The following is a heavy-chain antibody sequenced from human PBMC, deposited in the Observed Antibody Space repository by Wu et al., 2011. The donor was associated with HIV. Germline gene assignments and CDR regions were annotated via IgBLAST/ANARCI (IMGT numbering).Heavy chain of an antibody. CDR3: AYSSGPTYGMDV. V-gene: IGHV1-2*02. CDR1: GYTFTDYY. Sequence: QVQLVQSGAEVKKPGASVKVSCKASGYTFTDYYMHWVRQAPGQGLEWMGWIIPNSGRTNYAQKFQGRVTMTRDTSITTAYMELSRLRSDDTAVYYCAYSSGPTYGMDVWGQGTTVTVSS. CDR2: IIPNSGRT. D-gene: IGHD3-10*01. J-gene: IGHJ6*02.